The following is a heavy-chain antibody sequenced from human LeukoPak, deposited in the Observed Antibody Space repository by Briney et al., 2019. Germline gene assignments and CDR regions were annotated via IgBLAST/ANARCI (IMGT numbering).Heavy chain of an antibody. CDR2: IYPGDSDT. J-gene: IGHJ4*02. CDR3: ARRAYDYSNYDGLGDY. CDR1: GYSFTSYW. V-gene: IGHV5-51*01. D-gene: IGHD4-11*01. Sequence: GESLKISCKGSGYSFTSYWIGWVRQMPGKGLEWMGIIYPGDSDTRYSPSFQGQVTISADKSISTAYLQWSSLKASDTAMYYCARRAYDYSNYDGLGDYWGQGTLVTVSS.